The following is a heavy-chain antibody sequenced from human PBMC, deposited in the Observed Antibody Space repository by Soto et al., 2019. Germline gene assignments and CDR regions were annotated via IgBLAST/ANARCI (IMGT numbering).Heavy chain of an antibody. V-gene: IGHV4-31*03. J-gene: IGHJ5*02. CDR1: GAALNSGNYY. D-gene: IGHD2-21*01. Sequence: TLSLTCSVSGAALNSGNYYWSWIHQVPGKGLEWIGHIYVTGAVDYNPSLRDRITISQDTSERQFSLNLRLVTAADTAVYYCARLRIATNNYKWFDPWGQGTLVTVSS. CDR2: IYVTGAV. CDR3: ARLRIATNNYKWFDP.